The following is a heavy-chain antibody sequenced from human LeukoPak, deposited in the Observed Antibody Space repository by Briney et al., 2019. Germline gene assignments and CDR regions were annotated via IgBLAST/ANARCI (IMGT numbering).Heavy chain of an antibody. CDR2: ISSSGSTI. CDR1: GFTFSDYY. J-gene: IGHJ4*02. Sequence: GGSLRLSCAASGFTFSDYYMSWIRQAPGKGLEWVSYISSSGSTIYYADSVKGRFTISRDNAKNSLDLQMNSLRAEDTAVYYCARDTEYCSSTSCSKAFDYWGQGTLVTVSS. CDR3: ARDTEYCSSTSCSKAFDY. D-gene: IGHD2-2*01. V-gene: IGHV3-11*01.